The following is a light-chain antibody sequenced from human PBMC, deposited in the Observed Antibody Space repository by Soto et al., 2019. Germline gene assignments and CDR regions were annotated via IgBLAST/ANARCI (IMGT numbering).Light chain of an antibody. Sequence: EIVLTQSPGTLSLSPGERAILSCRASQSVSSSYLAWYQQKPGQALRLLIYGASSRATGIPDRFSGSGSGTDFTLTISRLEPEDFAVYYCQQYGSSPQTFGQGTKVEIK. CDR2: GAS. V-gene: IGKV3-20*01. CDR3: QQYGSSPQT. J-gene: IGKJ1*01. CDR1: QSVSSSY.